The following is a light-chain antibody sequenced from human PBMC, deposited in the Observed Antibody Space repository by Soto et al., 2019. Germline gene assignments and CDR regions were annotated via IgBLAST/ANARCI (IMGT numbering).Light chain of an antibody. Sequence: EIVLTQSPGTLSLSPGERATLSCRASQSVSSSYLAWYQQKPGQAPRLLTYGASSRATGIPDRFSSSGSGTDFTLTISRLEPEDFAVYYCQQYGSSPTWTFGQGTKVDI. J-gene: IGKJ1*01. CDR2: GAS. V-gene: IGKV3-20*01. CDR3: QQYGSSPTWT. CDR1: QSVSSSY.